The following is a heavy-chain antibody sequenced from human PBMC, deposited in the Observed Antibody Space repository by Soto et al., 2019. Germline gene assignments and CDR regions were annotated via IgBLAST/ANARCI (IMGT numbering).Heavy chain of an antibody. D-gene: IGHD3-22*01. J-gene: IGHJ3*02. Sequence: PSETLSLTCTVSGGSISSYYWSWIRQPPGKGLEWIGYIYYSGSTNYNPSLKSRVTISVDTSKNQFSLKLSSVTAADTAVYYCARRYDSSGYYWTLDAYDIWGQGTMVTVS. CDR3: ARRYDSSGYYWTLDAYDI. CDR2: IYYSGST. V-gene: IGHV4-59*01. CDR1: GGSISSYY.